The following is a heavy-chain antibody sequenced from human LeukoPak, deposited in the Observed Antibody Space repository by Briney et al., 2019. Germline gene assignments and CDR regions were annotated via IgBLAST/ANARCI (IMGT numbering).Heavy chain of an antibody. J-gene: IGHJ6*02. Sequence: GGSLRLSCAASGFTVSSNYMSWVRQAPGKGLEWVSVIYSGGSTYYADSVKGRFTISRDNSKNTLYLQMNSLRAEDTAVYYCARSSPGGTMVRGVIITLGYYYYYGMDVWGQGTTVTVSS. D-gene: IGHD3-10*01. CDR3: ARSSPGGTMVRGVIITLGYYYYYGMDV. CDR1: GFTVSSNY. V-gene: IGHV3-66*01. CDR2: IYSGGST.